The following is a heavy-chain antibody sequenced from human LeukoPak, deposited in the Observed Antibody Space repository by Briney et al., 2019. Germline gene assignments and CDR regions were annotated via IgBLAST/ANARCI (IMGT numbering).Heavy chain of an antibody. J-gene: IGHJ4*02. CDR1: GFNFANHA. Sequence: PGGSLRLSCAASGFNFANHAMSWVRQTAGKGLEWVSAISGGGDITYYADSVKGRFTISRDNSKDTLFLQMHSLRPGDTAVYYCVREDTPAIANYWGQGTLVTISS. CDR2: ISGGGDIT. D-gene: IGHD2-21*01. V-gene: IGHV3-23*01. CDR3: VREDTPAIANY.